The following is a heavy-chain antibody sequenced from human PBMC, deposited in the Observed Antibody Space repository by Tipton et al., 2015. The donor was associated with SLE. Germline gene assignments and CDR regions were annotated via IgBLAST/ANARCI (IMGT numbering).Heavy chain of an antibody. Sequence: QSGAEVKKPGSSVKVSCKASGGTFSSYAISWVRQAPGQGLEWMGGIIPIFGTANYAQKLQGRVTMTTDTSTSTAYMELRSLRSDDTAVYYCASALVGARGDFDYWGQGTLVTVSS. J-gene: IGHJ4*02. V-gene: IGHV1-69*05. CDR3: ASALVGARGDFDY. D-gene: IGHD1-26*01. CDR1: GGTFSSYA. CDR2: IIPIFGTA.